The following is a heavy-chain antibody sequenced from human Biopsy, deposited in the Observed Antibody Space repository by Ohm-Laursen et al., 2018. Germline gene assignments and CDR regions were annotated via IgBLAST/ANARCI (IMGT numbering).Heavy chain of an antibody. D-gene: IGHD3-22*01. Sequence: SDTLSLTCAVSGGSFTGHYWTWIRQPPGKGLEWIGSIFYRGSTHYKPSLKSRVNISVDTSKNQFSLKLNSVTAADTAVYYCARDYDTSGYYYVSWGQGTLVTVSS. CDR3: ARDYDTSGYYYVS. CDR1: GGSFTGHY. V-gene: IGHV4-59*04. J-gene: IGHJ5*02. CDR2: IFYRGST.